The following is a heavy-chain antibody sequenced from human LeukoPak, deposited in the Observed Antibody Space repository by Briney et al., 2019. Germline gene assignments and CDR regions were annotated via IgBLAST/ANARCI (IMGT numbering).Heavy chain of an antibody. V-gene: IGHV1-18*01. CDR2: ISAYNGNT. CDR3: ARGPHIVVVPAANDY. D-gene: IGHD2-2*01. CDR1: GYTFTSYG. Sequence: ASVKVSCKASGYTFTSYGISWVRQAPGQGLEWMGWISAYNGNTNYAQKLQGRVTMTTDTSTSTAYMELRSLRSDDTAVYYCARGPHIVVVPAANDYWGQGTLVTVSS. J-gene: IGHJ4*02.